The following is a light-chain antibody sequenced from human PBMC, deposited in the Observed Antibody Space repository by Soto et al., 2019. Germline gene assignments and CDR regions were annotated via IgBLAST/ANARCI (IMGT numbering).Light chain of an antibody. V-gene: IGKV1-39*01. CDR3: QQSFDTPFT. CDR1: QSISSF. J-gene: IGKJ2*01. CDR2: ATS. Sequence: DIQMTQSPASLSASVGDRVTITCRATQSISSFLNWYQQKPGKAPKFLSYATSSVQSDVPSRFSGSGSGTDFTRTINSLQPEDFATYFCQQSFDTPFTFGQGTKLEIK.